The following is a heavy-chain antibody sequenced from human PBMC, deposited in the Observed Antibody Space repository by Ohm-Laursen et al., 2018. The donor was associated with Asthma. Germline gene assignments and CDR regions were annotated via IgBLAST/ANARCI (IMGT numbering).Heavy chain of an antibody. CDR1: GFTFSSYA. D-gene: IGHD2-15*01. CDR2: ISYDGSNK. V-gene: IGHV3-30-3*01. CDR3: ARDGDLGSSPDY. J-gene: IGHJ4*02. Sequence: SLRLSCTASGFTFSSYAMHWVRQAPGKGLEWVAVISYDGSNKYYADSVKGRFTISRDNSKNTLYLQMNSLRAEDTAVYYCARDGDLGSSPDYWGQGTLVTVSS.